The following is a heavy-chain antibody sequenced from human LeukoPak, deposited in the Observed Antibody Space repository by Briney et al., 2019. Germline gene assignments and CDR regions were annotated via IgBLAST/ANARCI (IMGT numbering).Heavy chain of an antibody. CDR2: IRSKAYGGTT. J-gene: IGHJ4*02. V-gene: IGHV3-49*03. D-gene: IGHD6-13*01. CDR3: TRVVPAAGPVY. Sequence: GGSLRLSCTASGFTFGDYAMSWFRQAPGKGLEWISFIRSKAYGGTTEYAASVKGRFTISRDDSKSIAYLQMNSLKTEDTAVYYCTRVVPAAGPVYWGQGTLVTVSS. CDR1: GFTFGDYA.